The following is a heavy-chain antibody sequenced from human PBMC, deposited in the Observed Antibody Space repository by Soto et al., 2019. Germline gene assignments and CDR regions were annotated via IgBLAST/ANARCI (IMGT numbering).Heavy chain of an antibody. CDR2: IFSSDDK. J-gene: IGHJ5*02. CDR1: GLSLSNGKLG. Sequence: SGPTLVQRTYPLTLTGTVSGLSLSNGKLGVSWIRQPPGKALEWLAHIFSSDDKSYSTTLRSRLTISKDTSRSQVVLTMTNLDPMDSATYYCALIKDCSRTDCYLASFDPWGQGTLVTVPS. D-gene: IGHD2-2*01. V-gene: IGHV2-26*01. CDR3: ALIKDCSRTDCYLASFDP.